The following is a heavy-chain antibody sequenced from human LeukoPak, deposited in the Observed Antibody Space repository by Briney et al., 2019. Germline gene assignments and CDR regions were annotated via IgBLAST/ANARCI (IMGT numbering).Heavy chain of an antibody. Sequence: PSETLSLTCTVSGYSISSGYYWGWIRQPPGKGLEWIGSIYHSGSTYYNPSLKSRVTISVDTSKNQFSLKLSSVTAADTAVYYCARDSCSGGSCYSDYFDYWGQGTLVTVSS. D-gene: IGHD2-15*01. CDR2: IYHSGST. CDR1: GYSISSGYY. V-gene: IGHV4-38-2*02. J-gene: IGHJ4*02. CDR3: ARDSCSGGSCYSDYFDY.